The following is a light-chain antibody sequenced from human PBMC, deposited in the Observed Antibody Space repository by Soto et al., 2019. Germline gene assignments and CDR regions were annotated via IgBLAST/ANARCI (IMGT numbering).Light chain of an antibody. Sequence: EIVLTPTPLSSPVTLGQPASISCTASQSLVHSDGNTYLRWLLQRPGQPPRLLIYQISNRFSGDPDRLTGSGAVTDFTLKISRVEAEDVGVYYCLQAAQFPPYTFGQGTKLEIK. V-gene: IGKV2-24*01. CDR1: QSLVHSDGNTY. CDR2: QIS. J-gene: IGKJ2*01. CDR3: LQAAQFPPYT.